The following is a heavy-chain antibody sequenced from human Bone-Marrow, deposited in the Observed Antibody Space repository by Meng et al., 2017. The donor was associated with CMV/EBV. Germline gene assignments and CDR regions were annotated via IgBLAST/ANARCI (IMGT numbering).Heavy chain of an antibody. CDR2: ISYDGINK. D-gene: IGHD2-2*01. Sequence: GESLKISCAASGFTFSSYTMHWVRQAPGKGLEWVAIISYDGINKFYADSVKGRFTISRDNSKNTLYLQMSSLRAEDTAVYYCAGKTDQLLYYYYGMDVWGQGTTVTVSS. CDR3: AGKTDQLLYYYYGMDV. J-gene: IGHJ6*02. CDR1: GFTFSSYT. V-gene: IGHV3-30*04.